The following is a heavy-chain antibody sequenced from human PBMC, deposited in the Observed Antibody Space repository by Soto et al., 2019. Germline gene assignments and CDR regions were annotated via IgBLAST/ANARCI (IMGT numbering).Heavy chain of an antibody. CDR3: AKPSTIAAVHCDY. Sequence: PGGSLRLSCAASGFTFSNYGMHWVRQAPGKGLEWVAVISYDGSNKYYADSVKGRFTISRDNSKNTLYLQMNSLRAEDTAVYFCAKPSTIAAVHCDYWGQGTLVTVSS. V-gene: IGHV3-30*18. J-gene: IGHJ4*02. D-gene: IGHD6-13*01. CDR2: ISYDGSNK. CDR1: GFTFSNYG.